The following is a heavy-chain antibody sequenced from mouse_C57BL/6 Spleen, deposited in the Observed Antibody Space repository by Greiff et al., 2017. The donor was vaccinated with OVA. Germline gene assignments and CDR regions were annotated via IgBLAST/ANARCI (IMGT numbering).Heavy chain of an antibody. D-gene: IGHD2-1*01. CDR2: IYPGSGST. CDR3: ARRDYGNYGFYYYAMDY. V-gene: IGHV1-55*01. J-gene: IGHJ4*01. CDR1: GYTFTSYW. Sequence: VQLQQPGAELVKPGASVKMSCKASGYTFTSYWITWVKQRPGQGLEWIGDIYPGSGSTNYNEKCKSKATLTVDTSSSTAYMQLSSLTSEDSAVYYCARRDYGNYGFYYYAMDYWGQGTSVTVSS.